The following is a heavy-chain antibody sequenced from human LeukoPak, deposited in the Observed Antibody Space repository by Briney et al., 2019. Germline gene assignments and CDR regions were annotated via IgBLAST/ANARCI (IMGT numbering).Heavy chain of an antibody. J-gene: IGHJ4*02. Sequence: GGSLRLSCAASGFTFSSYAMTWVRQAPGKGLEWVSVIYSGGSTYYADSVKGRFTISRDNSKNTLYLQMNSLRAEDTAVYYCTRAFIAARSPFDYWGQGTLVTVSS. V-gene: IGHV3-66*02. CDR2: IYSGGST. CDR3: TRAFIAARSPFDY. CDR1: GFTFSSYA. D-gene: IGHD6-6*01.